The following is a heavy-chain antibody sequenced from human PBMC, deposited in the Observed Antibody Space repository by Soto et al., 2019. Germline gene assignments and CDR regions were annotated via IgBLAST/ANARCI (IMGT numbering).Heavy chain of an antibody. Sequence: ASVKVSCKASGYTFTGYYMHWVRQAPGQGLEWMGWINPNSGGTNYAQKFQGWVTMTRDTSISTAYMELSRLRSDDTAVYYCARQRSGWYGGLDYWAQRTLVTVSS. D-gene: IGHD6-19*01. V-gene: IGHV1-2*04. CDR1: GYTFTGYY. J-gene: IGHJ4*02. CDR3: ARQRSGWYGGLDY. CDR2: INPNSGGT.